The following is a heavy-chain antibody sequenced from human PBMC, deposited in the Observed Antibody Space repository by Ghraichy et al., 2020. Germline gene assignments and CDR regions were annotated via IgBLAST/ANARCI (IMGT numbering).Heavy chain of an antibody. CDR2: INTNGRP. CDR3: ALLRFSYQNYGLAV. Sequence: SETLSLTCTVSGGSINNYYWSWVRQPPGKGLEWIGYINTNGRPNYIPSLKSRVTISLDSAKNQVSLNLTSVTAGDTATYYCALLRFSYQNYGLAVWGQGTTVTVSS. CDR1: GGSINNYY. J-gene: IGHJ6*02. V-gene: IGHV4-4*09. D-gene: IGHD2/OR15-2a*01.